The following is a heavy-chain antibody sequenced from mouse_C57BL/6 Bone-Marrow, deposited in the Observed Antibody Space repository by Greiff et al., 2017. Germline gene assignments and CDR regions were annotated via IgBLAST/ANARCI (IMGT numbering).Heavy chain of an antibody. J-gene: IGHJ2*01. Sequence: VQRVESGAELARPGASVKLPCKASGYTFTSYGISWVKQRTGQGLEWIGEIYPRSGNTYYNEKVKGKATLTADKSSSTAYMALRSLTSEDSAVYFCARGLLRYRYWGQGTTLTVSS. CDR1: GYTFTSYG. V-gene: IGHV1-81*01. D-gene: IGHD1-1*01. CDR3: ARGLLRYRY. CDR2: IYPRSGNT.